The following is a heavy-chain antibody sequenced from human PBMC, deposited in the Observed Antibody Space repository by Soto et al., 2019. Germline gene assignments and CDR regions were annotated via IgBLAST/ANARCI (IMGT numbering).Heavy chain of an antibody. Sequence: GESLKISCNGSGYSFTSYWIGWVRQMPGKGLEWMGIIYPGDSDTRNSPSFQGQVTISADKSISTAYLQWSSLKASDTAMYYCARPILTGYFDFDYWGQGTLVTVSS. V-gene: IGHV5-51*01. CDR3: ARPILTGYFDFDY. CDR1: GYSFTSYW. CDR2: IYPGDSDT. J-gene: IGHJ4*02. D-gene: IGHD3-9*01.